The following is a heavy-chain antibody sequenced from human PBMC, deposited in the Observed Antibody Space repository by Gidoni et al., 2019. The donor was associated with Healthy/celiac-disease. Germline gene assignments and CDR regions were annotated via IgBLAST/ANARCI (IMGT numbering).Heavy chain of an antibody. D-gene: IGHD1-26*01. V-gene: IGHV1-3*01. Sequence: QVQPVQSGAEVKKPGASVKVSCKASGYTFTSYAMHWVRQAPGQRLEWMGWINAGNGNTKYSQKFQGRVTITRDTAASTAYMELSSLRSEDTAVYYCARAWGPFSGSYYRPPPAGYWGQGTLVTVSS. CDR2: INAGNGNT. CDR1: GYTFTSYA. CDR3: ARAWGPFSGSYYRPPPAGY. J-gene: IGHJ4*02.